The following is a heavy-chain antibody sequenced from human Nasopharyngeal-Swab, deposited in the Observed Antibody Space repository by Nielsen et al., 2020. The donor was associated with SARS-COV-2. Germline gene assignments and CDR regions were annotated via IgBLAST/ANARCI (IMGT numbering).Heavy chain of an antibody. Sequence: ESLKIPCAVSGFTFSSYSMNWVCQAPGKGLEWVTYISSSSSTIYYADSVKGRFTISRDNAKNSLYLKMNSLRAEDTAVYYCARVPCIAVAGTLLPYYYNYMDVWGKGTTVTVSS. D-gene: IGHD6-19*01. V-gene: IGHV3-48*01. CDR1: GFTFSSYS. CDR3: ARVPCIAVAGTLLPYYYNYMDV. CDR2: ISSSSSTI. J-gene: IGHJ6*03.